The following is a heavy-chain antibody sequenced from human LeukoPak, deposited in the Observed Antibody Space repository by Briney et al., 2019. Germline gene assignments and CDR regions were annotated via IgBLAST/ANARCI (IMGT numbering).Heavy chain of an antibody. V-gene: IGHV3-64*01. CDR2: IISNGGST. CDR1: GFTFSSYT. J-gene: IGHJ6*02. CDR3: ARVVQGATKSNYYYYVMDV. D-gene: IGHD1-26*01. Sequence: GGSLRLSCAASGFTFSSYTMHWVRQAPGKGLEYVSAIISNGGSTYYANSVQGRFTISRDNSKNTLYLQMGSLRAEDMAVYYCARVVQGATKSNYYYYVMDVWGQGTTVTVSS.